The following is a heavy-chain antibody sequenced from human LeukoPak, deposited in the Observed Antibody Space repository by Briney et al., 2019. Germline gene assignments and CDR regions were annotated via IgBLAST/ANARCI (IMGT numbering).Heavy chain of an antibody. Sequence: SETLSLTCTVSGGSISSSSYYWGWIRQPPGKGLEWIGSVYYSGSTYYNPSLKSRVTISVDTSKNQFSLKLSSVTAADTAVYYCARWDGYNPMGHAFDIWGQGTMVTVSS. CDR3: ARWDGYNPMGHAFDI. CDR2: VYYSGST. D-gene: IGHD5-24*01. J-gene: IGHJ3*02. V-gene: IGHV4-39*07. CDR1: GGSISSSSYY.